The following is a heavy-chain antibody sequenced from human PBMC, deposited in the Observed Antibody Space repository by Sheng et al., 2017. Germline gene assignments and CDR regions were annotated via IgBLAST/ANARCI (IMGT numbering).Heavy chain of an antibody. CDR2: ISAYGSST. Sequence: EVQLVDSGGDLVRPGGSLRLSCAASGFIFSSFAMSWVRQAPGKGLEWVSSISAYGSSTYYADSVKGRFTISRDNSRNTLDLQMNSLRAEDTAIYYCAKDHTAMVREHFDYWGQGTLVTVSS. J-gene: IGHJ4*02. V-gene: IGHV3-23*04. CDR1: GFIFSSFA. CDR3: AKDHTAMVREHFDY. D-gene: IGHD5-18*01.